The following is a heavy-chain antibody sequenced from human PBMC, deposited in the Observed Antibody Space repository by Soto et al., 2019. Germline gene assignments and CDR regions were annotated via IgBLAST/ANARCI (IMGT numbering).Heavy chain of an antibody. CDR1: GFTFSSYA. CDR2: ISGSGGST. V-gene: IGHV3-23*01. J-gene: IGHJ3*02. Sequence: PGGSLRLSCAASGFTFSSYAMSWVRQAPGKGLEWVSAISGSGGSTYYADSVKGRFTISRDNSKNTLYLQMNSLRAEDTAVYYCAKDLSMIAVAMGAFDIWGQGTMVTVSS. CDR3: AKDLSMIAVAMGAFDI. D-gene: IGHD3-22*01.